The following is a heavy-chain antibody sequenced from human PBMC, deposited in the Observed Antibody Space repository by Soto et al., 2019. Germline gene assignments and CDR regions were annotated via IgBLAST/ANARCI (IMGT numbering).Heavy chain of an antibody. J-gene: IGHJ4*02. CDR2: IYRTGST. D-gene: IGHD1-1*01. CDR3: ASRDPPTSIDY. CDR1: GGSFTSNNW. V-gene: IGHV4-4*02. Sequence: SETLSVTCAVSGGSFTSNNWWTWVRQPPGQGLEWTGEIYRTGSTNYNPSLKSRVTISLDKSENQFSLKVTSLTAADTAVYYCASRDPPTSIDYPGQGTLLTVSS.